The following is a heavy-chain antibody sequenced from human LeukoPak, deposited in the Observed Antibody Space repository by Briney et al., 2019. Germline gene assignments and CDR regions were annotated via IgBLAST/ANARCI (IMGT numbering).Heavy chain of an antibody. CDR2: IKQDGSEK. J-gene: IGHJ4*02. D-gene: IGHD2-2*01. V-gene: IGHV3-7*03. Sequence: GGSLRLSCAASGFTFSSYSMSWVRQAPGKGLEWVANIKQDGSEKYYVDSVKGRFTISRDNAKNSLYLQMNSLRAEDTAVYYCARGEYQLPGDSWGQGTLVTVSS. CDR3: ARGEYQLPGDS. CDR1: GFTFSSYS.